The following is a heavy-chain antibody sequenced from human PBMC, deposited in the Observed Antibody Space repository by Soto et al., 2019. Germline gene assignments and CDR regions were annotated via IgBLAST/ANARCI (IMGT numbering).Heavy chain of an antibody. CDR3: AKVVVVIAAAGDYFDH. CDR1: GFTFTNYA. CDR2: TSGSGGST. D-gene: IGHD2-15*01. V-gene: IGHV3-23*01. Sequence: GGSLRLSCAASGFTFTNYAMTWVRQAPGKGLEWVSVTSGSGGSTYYADSVKGRFTISRDNSKNTLYLQMDSLRAEDTAVYYCAKVVVVIAAAGDYFDHWGQGTLVTVSS. J-gene: IGHJ4*02.